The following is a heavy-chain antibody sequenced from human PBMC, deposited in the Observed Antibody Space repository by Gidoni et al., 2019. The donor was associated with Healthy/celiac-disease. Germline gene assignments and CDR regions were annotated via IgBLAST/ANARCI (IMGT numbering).Heavy chain of an antibody. CDR1: GGSISSGRYY. CDR3: ARDTYDSSGYYYGWFDP. J-gene: IGHJ5*02. V-gene: IGHV4-31*03. Sequence: QVQLQESRPGLVKPSQTLSLTCTFPGGSISSGRYYWRWIRQPPGKGLEWMGYIYYSGSTYYNPSLKSRVTISVDTSKNQFSLKLSSVTAADTAVYYCARDTYDSSGYYYGWFDPWGQGTLVTVSS. CDR2: IYYSGST. D-gene: IGHD3-22*01.